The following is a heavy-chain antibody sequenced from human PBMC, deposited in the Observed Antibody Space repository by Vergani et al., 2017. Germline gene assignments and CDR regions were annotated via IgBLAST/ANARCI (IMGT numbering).Heavy chain of an antibody. CDR3: ARERNAYYDFWSGYYTQYYFDY. V-gene: IGHV3-74*01. CDR1: GFTFNEYW. D-gene: IGHD3-3*01. Sequence: EVELVESGGGLVQPGGSLRLSCAASGFTFNEYWMHWARQVPGKGLVWVSGMNGDGDTISYADSVKGRFTISRDNAKNSLYLQMNSLRAEDTALYYCARERNAYYDFWSGYYTQYYFDYWGQGTLVTVSS. CDR2: MNGDGDTI. J-gene: IGHJ4*02.